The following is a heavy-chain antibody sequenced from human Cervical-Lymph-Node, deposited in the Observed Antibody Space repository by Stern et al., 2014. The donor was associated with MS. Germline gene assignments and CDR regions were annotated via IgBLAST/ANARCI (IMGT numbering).Heavy chain of an antibody. CDR2: NNPSGGST. CDR1: GYTFTSYY. Sequence: VQLVESGAEVKKPGASGKVSCKASGYTFTSYYINWGPQAPGQGLEWMGRNNPSGGSTSYAQKFQGRVTMTRDTSTSTVYMELISLRSKDTAVYYCAREVAGHRLGMMDVWGQGTTVTVSS. J-gene: IGHJ6*02. V-gene: IGHV1-46*01. CDR3: AREVAGHRLGMMDV. D-gene: IGHD6-19*01.